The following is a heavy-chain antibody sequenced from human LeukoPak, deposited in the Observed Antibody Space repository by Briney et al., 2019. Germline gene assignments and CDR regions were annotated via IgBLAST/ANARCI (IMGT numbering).Heavy chain of an antibody. J-gene: IGHJ5*02. V-gene: IGHV4-59*01. CDR3: ARLTGYSSESWFDP. CDR2: IYYSGSA. Sequence: SETLSLTCTVSGGSISSYYWSWIRQPPGKGLEWIGYIYYSGSANYNPSLKSRVTISVDTSKNQFSLKLSSVTAADTAVYYCARLTGYSSESWFDPWGQGTLVTVSS. D-gene: IGHD3-9*01. CDR1: GGSISSYY.